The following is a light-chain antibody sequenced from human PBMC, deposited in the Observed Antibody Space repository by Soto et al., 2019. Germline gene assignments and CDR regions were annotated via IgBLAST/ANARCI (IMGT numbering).Light chain of an antibody. CDR2: SAS. Sequence: DIQMTQSPSSLSASVGDRVTITFRASQGISNFVAWYQQIAGKVPKLLIHSASTLQSGVPSRFSGSGSGTDFTLTISSLQPEDVAIYYCQKYNSGPLTFGGGTKVDIK. V-gene: IGKV1-27*01. J-gene: IGKJ4*01. CDR3: QKYNSGPLT. CDR1: QGISNF.